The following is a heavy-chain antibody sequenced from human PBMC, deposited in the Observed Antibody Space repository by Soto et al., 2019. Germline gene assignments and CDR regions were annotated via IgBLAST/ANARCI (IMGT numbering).Heavy chain of an antibody. V-gene: IGHV3-30*18. CDR2: ISDDGSNK. CDR3: AKDRNDRRVYYYYGMDV. Sequence: QVQLVESGGGVVQPGRSLRLSCAASGFTFSSYGMHWVRQAPGKGLEWVAVISDDGSNKYYADSVKGRFTISRDNSKNTLYLQMNSLGAEDTAVYYCAKDRNDRRVYYYYGMDVWGQGTTVTVSS. J-gene: IGHJ6*02. CDR1: GFTFSSYG. D-gene: IGHD1-1*01.